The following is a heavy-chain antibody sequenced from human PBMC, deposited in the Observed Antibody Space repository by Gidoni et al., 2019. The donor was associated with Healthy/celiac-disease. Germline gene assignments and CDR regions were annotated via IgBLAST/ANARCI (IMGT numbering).Heavy chain of an antibody. Sequence: QVQLVQSGAEVKKPGSSVKVSCKASGGTFSSYAISWVRQAPGQGLEWMGGIIPIFGTANYAQKFQGRVTITADESTSTAYMELSSLRSEDTAVDYSARDGGIGRKGYFDYWGQGTLVTVSS. V-gene: IGHV1-69*12. J-gene: IGHJ4*02. CDR3: ARDGGIGRKGYFDY. D-gene: IGHD2-15*01. CDR2: IIPIFGTA. CDR1: GGTFSSYA.